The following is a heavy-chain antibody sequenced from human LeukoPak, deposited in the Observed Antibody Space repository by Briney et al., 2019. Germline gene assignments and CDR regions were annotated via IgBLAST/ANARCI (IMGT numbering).Heavy chain of an antibody. CDR1: GGSISSYY. D-gene: IGHD3-22*01. J-gene: IGHJ6*03. CDR2: IYYSGST. V-gene: IGHV4-59*12. Sequence: SETLSLTCTVSGGSISSYYWSWIRHPPGKGLEWIWYIYYSGSTNYNPSLKSRVTMSVDTSKNQFYLKLSSVTAADTAVYYCARDPLAYYYDSSGQDYYYYYMDVWGKGTTVTVSS. CDR3: ARDPLAYYYDSSGQDYYYYYMDV.